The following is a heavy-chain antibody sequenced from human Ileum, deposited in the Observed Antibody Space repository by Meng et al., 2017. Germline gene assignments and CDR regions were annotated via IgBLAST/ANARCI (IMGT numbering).Heavy chain of an antibody. V-gene: IGHV3-21*01. D-gene: IGHD1-1*01. J-gene: IGHJ5*02. CDR2: ISSSSSYI. CDR3: ARERQDNRWFDP. CDR1: GFTFSSYS. Sequence: EVQLVESGGDLVKPGGCLRLSCAASGFTFSSYSMNWVRQAPGKGLEWVSSISSSSSYIYYADSLKGRFTISRDNAKNSLYLQMNSLRAEDTAVYYCARERQDNRWFDPWGQGTLVTVSS.